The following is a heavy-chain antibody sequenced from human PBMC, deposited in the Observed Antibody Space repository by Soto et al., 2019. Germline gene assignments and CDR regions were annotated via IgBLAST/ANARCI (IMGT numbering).Heavy chain of an antibody. CDR3: VRERIAAAGTIPGVLSKYKWLDP. CDR1: GFTFSTYS. D-gene: IGHD6-13*01. V-gene: IGHV3-21*01. Sequence: EVQLVESGGGMVKRGGYLRLSCADSGFTFSTYSMNWIRQAPGKGLEWVSSINSRSRYIYYADSVKGRFTISRDNAKISLYLQMNRLRAEDTAVYYCVRERIAAAGTIPGVLSKYKWLDPLGEGTLVAVAS. J-gene: IGHJ5*02. CDR2: INSRSRYI.